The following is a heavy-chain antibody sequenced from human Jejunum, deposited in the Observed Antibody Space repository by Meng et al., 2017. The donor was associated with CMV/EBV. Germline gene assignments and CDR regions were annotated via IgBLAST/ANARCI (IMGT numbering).Heavy chain of an antibody. CDR1: GDSISSGTSH. D-gene: IGHD7-27*01. V-gene: IGHV4-39*07. CDR2: IYYSGIT. Sequence: QLHLQESGPGLVNPSETLSLTCTVSGDSISSGTSHWGWVRQPPGRGLEWIGSIYYSGITNYNPSLKSRLTISVDKSKNQYFLNLDSVTAADTAVYYCARNWGEWGQGTLVTVSS. J-gene: IGHJ4*02. CDR3: ARNWGE.